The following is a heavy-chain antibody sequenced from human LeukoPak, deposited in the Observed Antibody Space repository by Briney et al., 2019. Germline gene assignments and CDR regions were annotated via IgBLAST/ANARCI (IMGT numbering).Heavy chain of an antibody. J-gene: IGHJ4*02. Sequence: SETLSLTCTVSGGSISSNSHYWAWIRQPPGKGLEWIGCIYYTGVTFYSPSLKSRVTISVDTSKNQFSLKVISVTAADTAVYYCAREEASAGDYWGQGTLVTVSS. CDR2: IYYTGVT. CDR3: AREEASAGDY. V-gene: IGHV4-39*01. D-gene: IGHD6-13*01. CDR1: GGSISSNSHY.